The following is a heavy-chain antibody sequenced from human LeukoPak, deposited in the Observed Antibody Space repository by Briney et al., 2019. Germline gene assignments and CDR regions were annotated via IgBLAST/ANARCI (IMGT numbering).Heavy chain of an antibody. CDR3: ARDNSGSYYVYYYYYGMDV. J-gene: IGHJ6*02. Sequence: ASVKVSCKASGYTFTSYGISWVRQAPGQGLEWMGWISAYNGNTNYAQKLQGRVTMTTDTSTSTAYMEQRSLRSDDTAVYYCARDNSGSYYVYYYYYGMDVWGQGTTVTVSS. CDR2: ISAYNGNT. CDR1: GYTFTSYG. V-gene: IGHV1-18*01. D-gene: IGHD1-26*01.